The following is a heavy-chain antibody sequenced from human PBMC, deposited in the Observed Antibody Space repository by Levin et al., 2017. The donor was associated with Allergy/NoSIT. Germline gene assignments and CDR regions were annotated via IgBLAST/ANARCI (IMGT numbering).Heavy chain of an antibody. J-gene: IGHJ3*02. Sequence: LRLSCTVSGGSISSGDYYWSWIRQPPGKGLEWIGYIYYSGSTYYNPSLKSRVTISVDTSKNQFSLKLSSVTAADTAVYYCASRTLYSYGLMGAFDIWGQGTMVTVSS. CDR1: GGSISSGDYY. D-gene: IGHD5-18*01. CDR3: ASRTLYSYGLMGAFDI. V-gene: IGHV4-30-4*01. CDR2: IYYSGST.